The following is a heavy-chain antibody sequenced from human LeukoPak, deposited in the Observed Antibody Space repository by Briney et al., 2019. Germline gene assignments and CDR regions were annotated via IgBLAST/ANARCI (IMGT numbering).Heavy chain of an antibody. CDR3: ARNAGISDY. V-gene: IGHV3-23*01. J-gene: IGHJ4*02. D-gene: IGHD1-14*01. Sequence: LEWVSAISGSGGSTYYADSVKGRFTISRDNSKNTLYLQMNSLRAEDTAVYYCARNAGISDYWGQGTLVTVSS. CDR2: ISGSGGST.